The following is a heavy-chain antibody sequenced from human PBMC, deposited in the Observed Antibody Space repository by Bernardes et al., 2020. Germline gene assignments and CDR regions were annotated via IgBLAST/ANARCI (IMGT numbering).Heavy chain of an antibody. Sequence: GGSLRLSCAASAFTFISYDMTWVRQAPGKGLEWVSVISGRGGSMNYADSVKGRLTISRDNSKNILYLQMNSLRAEDTAVYYCATGAIGYTSGWYSSWGQGTLVTVSS. CDR1: AFTFISYD. CDR2: ISGRGGSM. CDR3: ATGAIGYTSGWYSS. V-gene: IGHV3-23*01. J-gene: IGHJ5*02. D-gene: IGHD6-19*01.